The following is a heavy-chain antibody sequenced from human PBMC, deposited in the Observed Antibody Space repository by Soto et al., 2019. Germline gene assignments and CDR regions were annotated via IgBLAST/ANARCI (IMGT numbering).Heavy chain of an antibody. CDR2: ISSHNGNT. CDR3: ASSSMAAAGPFDY. J-gene: IGHJ4*02. D-gene: IGHD6-13*01. CDR1: GSTITGYG. V-gene: IGHV1-18*01. Sequence: QVQLVQSGDEVKQPGASVKVSCKASGSTITGYGISWVRQAPGQGLEWMAWISSHNGNTYYAQNLQGRVTMTTDTSTSTAYMELRSLRSDDTAVYYCASSSMAAAGPFDYWGQGALVTVSS.